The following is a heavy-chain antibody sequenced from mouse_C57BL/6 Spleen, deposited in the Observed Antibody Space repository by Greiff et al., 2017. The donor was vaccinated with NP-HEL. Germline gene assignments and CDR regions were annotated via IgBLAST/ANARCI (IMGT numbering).Heavy chain of an antibody. V-gene: IGHV1-39*01. CDR1: GYSFTDYN. Sequence: EVKLMESGPELVKPGASVKISCKASGYSFTDYNMNWVKQSNGKSLEWIGVINPNYGTTSYNQKFKGKATLTVDQSSSTAYMQLNSLTSEDSAVYYCARSHYGSSYNAMDYWGQGTSVTVSS. D-gene: IGHD1-1*01. J-gene: IGHJ4*01. CDR2: INPNYGTT. CDR3: ARSHYGSSYNAMDY.